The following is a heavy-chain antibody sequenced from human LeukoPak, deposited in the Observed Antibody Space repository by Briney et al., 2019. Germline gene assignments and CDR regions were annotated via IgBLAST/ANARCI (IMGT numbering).Heavy chain of an antibody. V-gene: IGHV5-10-1*01. CDR3: AREPYELGYCSSTSCYVDGGYYYYYYGMDV. CDR1: GYSFTSYW. D-gene: IGHD2-2*01. CDR2: IDHSDYYT. J-gene: IGHJ6*02. Sequence: GESLRISCKGSGYSFTSYWISWVRQMPGKGLEWMGRIDHSDYYTNYSPSFQGHVTISADKSISTAYLQWSSLKASDTAMYYCAREPYELGYCSSTSCYVDGGYYYYYYGMDVWGQGTTVTVSS.